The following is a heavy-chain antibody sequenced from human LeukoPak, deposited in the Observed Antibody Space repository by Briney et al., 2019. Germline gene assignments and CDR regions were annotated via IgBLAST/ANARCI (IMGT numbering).Heavy chain of an antibody. CDR3: AANRVVPAAMFDY. CDR2: IIPIFGTA. J-gene: IGHJ4*02. CDR1: GGTFSGYA. D-gene: IGHD2-2*01. Sequence: ASVKVSCKASGGTFSGYAISWVRQAPGQGLEWMGGIIPIFGTANYAQKFQGRVTITTDESTSTAYMELSSLRSEDTAVYYCAANRVVPAAMFDYWGQVILVTVSS. V-gene: IGHV1-69*05.